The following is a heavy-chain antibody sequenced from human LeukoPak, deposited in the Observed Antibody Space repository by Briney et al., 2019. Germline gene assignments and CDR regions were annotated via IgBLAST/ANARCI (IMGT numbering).Heavy chain of an antibody. CDR3: ARDKAAGSFWYFDL. D-gene: IGHD6-13*01. V-gene: IGHV3-23*01. CDR1: GFTFSSYA. Sequence: GGSLRLSCAASGFTFSSYAMSWVRQAPGKGLEWVSAISGSGGSTYYADSVKGRFTISRDNSKNTLYLQMNSLRAEDTAVYYCARDKAAGSFWYFDLWGRGTLVTVSS. J-gene: IGHJ2*01. CDR2: ISGSGGST.